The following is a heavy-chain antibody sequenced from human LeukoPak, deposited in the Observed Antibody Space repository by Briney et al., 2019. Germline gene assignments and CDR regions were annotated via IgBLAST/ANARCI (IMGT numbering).Heavy chain of an antibody. Sequence: PGGSLRLSCAASGFIFSDYVMNWLRQAPGRGLEWVAYIRYDGSHKYYIDSVKGRFTISRDNSKNTLYLQMNSLRPEDTAVYYCAKGQISRSDRFDYWGQGTLVTVSS. CDR2: IRYDGSHK. V-gene: IGHV3-30*02. D-gene: IGHD3-3*02. CDR3: AKGQISRSDRFDY. CDR1: GFIFSDYV. J-gene: IGHJ4*02.